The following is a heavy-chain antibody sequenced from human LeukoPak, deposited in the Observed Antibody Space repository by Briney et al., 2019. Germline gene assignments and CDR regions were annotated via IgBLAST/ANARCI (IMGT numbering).Heavy chain of an antibody. D-gene: IGHD3-22*01. CDR2: IYPGDSDT. Sequence: GESLKISCKGSGYSFTSYWIGWVRQMPGKGLEWMGFIYPGDSDTRYSPSFQGQVTISADKSISTTYLQWSSLKASDTAMYYCARLYYYDSSAVDYWGQGTLVTVSS. CDR1: GYSFTSYW. CDR3: ARLYYYDSSAVDY. V-gene: IGHV5-51*01. J-gene: IGHJ4*02.